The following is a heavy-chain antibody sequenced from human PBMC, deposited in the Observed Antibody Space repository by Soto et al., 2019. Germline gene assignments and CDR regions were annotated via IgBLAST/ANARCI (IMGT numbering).Heavy chain of an antibody. CDR3: ARDGIAANGIWDPFDI. CDR1: GGTFSSYT. Sequence: SVKVSCTASGGTFSSYTISCVRQAPGQGLEWMGRIIPILGIANYAQKFQGRVTITADKSTSTAYMELSSLRSEDTAVYYCARDGIAANGIWDPFDIWGQGTEVTVSS. CDR2: IIPILGIA. D-gene: IGHD2-8*01. J-gene: IGHJ3*02. V-gene: IGHV1-69*04.